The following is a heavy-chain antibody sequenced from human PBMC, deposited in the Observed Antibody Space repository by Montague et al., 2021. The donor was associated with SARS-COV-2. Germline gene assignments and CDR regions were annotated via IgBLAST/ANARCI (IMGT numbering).Heavy chain of an antibody. CDR1: GFTVSSNY. CDR2: IYSGGST. J-gene: IGHJ6*02. D-gene: IGHD2-2*01. V-gene: IGHV3-53*01. Sequence: LRLSCAASGFTVSSNYMTWVRQAPGKGLEWVSVIYSGGSTYYADSVKGRFTISRDNSKNTLYLQLNSLRAEDTAVYYCARVGRDSAILPIAIHYGMDVWGRGTTVTVSS. CDR3: ARVGRDSAILPIAIHYGMDV.